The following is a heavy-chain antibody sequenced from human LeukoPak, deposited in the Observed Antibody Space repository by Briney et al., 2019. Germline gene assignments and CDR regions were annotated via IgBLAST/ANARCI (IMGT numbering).Heavy chain of an antibody. D-gene: IGHD3-22*01. V-gene: IGHV1-2*02. CDR1: GYTFTGYY. Sequence: ASVKVSCKASGYTFTGYYMHWVRQASGQGLEWMGWINPNSGGTNYAQKFQGRVTMTRDTSISTAYMELSRLRSDDTAVYYCARPTLPYYYDSSGYFHFWGQGTLVTVSS. CDR2: INPNSGGT. J-gene: IGHJ4*02. CDR3: ARPTLPYYYDSSGYFHF.